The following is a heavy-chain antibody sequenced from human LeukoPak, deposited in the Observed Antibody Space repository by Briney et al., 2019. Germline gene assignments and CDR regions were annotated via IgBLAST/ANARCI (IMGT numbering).Heavy chain of an antibody. J-gene: IGHJ3*02. Sequence: PGRSLRLSCAASGFTFDDYAMHWVRQAPGKGLEWVSGISWNSGSIGYADSVKGRFTISRDNAKNSLYLQMNSLRAEDTALYYCAKDPSGIPRYAFDIWGQGTMVTVSS. V-gene: IGHV3-9*01. CDR3: AKDPSGIPRYAFDI. D-gene: IGHD1-26*01. CDR2: ISWNSGSI. CDR1: GFTFDDYA.